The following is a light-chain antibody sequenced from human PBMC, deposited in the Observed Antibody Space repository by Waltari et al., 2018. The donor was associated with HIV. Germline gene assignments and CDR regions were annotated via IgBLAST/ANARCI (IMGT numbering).Light chain of an antibody. CDR1: QGISSY. Sequence: IQLTQSPSFLSASVGDRVTITCRASQGISSYLAWYQQKPGKAPKLLNYAASTVQSGVPSRFSASGAGKDFTLTISSLQPEDFATYYCQQGYNTPHTFGQGTKLDIK. V-gene: IGKV1-39*01. CDR2: AAS. CDR3: QQGYNTPHT. J-gene: IGKJ2*01.